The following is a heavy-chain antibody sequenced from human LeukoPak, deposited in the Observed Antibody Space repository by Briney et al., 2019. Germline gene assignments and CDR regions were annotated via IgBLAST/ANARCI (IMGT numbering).Heavy chain of an antibody. J-gene: IGHJ4*02. V-gene: IGHV1-46*01. CDR1: GYTFTSYY. Sequence: ASVKVSCKASGYTFTSYYMHWVRQAPGQGLEWMGIINPSGGSTSYAQKFQGRVTMTRDMSTSTVYMELSSLRSEDTAVYYCARLRGIRYYFDYWGQGTLVTVSS. D-gene: IGHD3-16*01. CDR2: INPSGGST. CDR3: ARLRGIRYYFDY.